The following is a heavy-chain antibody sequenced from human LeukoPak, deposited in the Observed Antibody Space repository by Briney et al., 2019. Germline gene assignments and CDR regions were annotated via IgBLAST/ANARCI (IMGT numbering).Heavy chain of an antibody. CDR3: ARDLVAGTRLDY. V-gene: IGHV1-46*01. D-gene: IGHD6-19*01. CDR2: INPSGGST. J-gene: IGHJ4*02. CDR1: GYTFTSYY. Sequence: ASVKVSCKASGYTFTSYYMHWVRQAPGQGLEWMGIINPSGGSTSHAQKFQGRVTMTRDTSTSTVYMELSSLRSDDTAVYYCARDLVAGTRLDYWGQGTLVTVSS.